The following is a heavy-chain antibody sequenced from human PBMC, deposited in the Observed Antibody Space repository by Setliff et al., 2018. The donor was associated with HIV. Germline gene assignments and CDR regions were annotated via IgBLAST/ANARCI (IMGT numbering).Heavy chain of an antibody. D-gene: IGHD3-10*01. Sequence: ASVKVSCKASGYTFTNYAINWVRQAPGQGLEWMGWMNPNSGNTGYAQKFQGRVTMTRNTSISTAYMELSSLRSEDTAVYYCARGGALLWFGESRKNWFDPWGQGTLVTVSS. V-gene: IGHV1-8*02. CDR1: GYTFTNYA. J-gene: IGHJ5*02. CDR3: ARGGALLWFGESRKNWFDP. CDR2: MNPNSGNT.